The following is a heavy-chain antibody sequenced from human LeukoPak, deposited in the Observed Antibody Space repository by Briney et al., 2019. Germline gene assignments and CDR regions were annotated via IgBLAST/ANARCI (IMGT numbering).Heavy chain of an antibody. CDR2: IKQDGSEK. CDR3: ARAGYYYDSSGYLGV. D-gene: IGHD3-22*01. J-gene: IGHJ4*02. CDR1: GFTFSSYW. V-gene: IGHV3-7*01. Sequence: GGSLRLSCAASGFTFSSYWMSWVRQAPGKGLEWVANIKQDGSEKYYVDSVKGRFTISRDNAKNSLYLQMNSLRAEDTAVYYCARAGYYYDSSGYLGVWGQGTLVTVSS.